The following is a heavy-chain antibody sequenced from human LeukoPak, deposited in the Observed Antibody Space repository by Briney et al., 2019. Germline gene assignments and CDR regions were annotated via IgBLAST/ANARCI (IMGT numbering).Heavy chain of an antibody. CDR2: IYYSGST. CDR3: ARRIAVADLNWFDP. V-gene: IGHV4-59*08. Sequence: SETLSLTCTVSGGSISSYDWSWIRQPPGKGLEWIGYIYYSGSTNYNPSLKRRVTISVDTSKNQFSLKLSSGTAADTAVYYCARRIAVADLNWFDPWGQGTLVTVSS. D-gene: IGHD6-19*01. CDR1: GGSISSYD. J-gene: IGHJ5*02.